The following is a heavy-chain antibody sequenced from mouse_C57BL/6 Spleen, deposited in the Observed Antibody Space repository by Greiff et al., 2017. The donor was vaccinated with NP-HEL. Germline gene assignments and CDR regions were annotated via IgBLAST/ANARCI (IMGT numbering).Heavy chain of an antibody. Sequence: EVKVVESGGGLVQPKGSLKLSCAASGFSFNTYAMNWVRQAPGKGLEWVARIRSKSNNYATYYADSVKDRFTISRDDSESMLYLQMNNLKTEDTAMYYCVRHYDGPHYYAMDYWGQGTSVTVSS. V-gene: IGHV10-1*01. J-gene: IGHJ4*01. D-gene: IGHD2-3*01. CDR3: VRHYDGPHYYAMDY. CDR2: IRSKSNNYAT. CDR1: GFSFNTYA.